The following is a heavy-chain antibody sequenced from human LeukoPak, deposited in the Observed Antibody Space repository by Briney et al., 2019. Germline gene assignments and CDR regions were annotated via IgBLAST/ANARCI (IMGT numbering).Heavy chain of an antibody. CDR1: GFTVSSNY. CDR2: IYSGGST. Sequence: GGSLRLSCAASGFTVSSNYMSWVRQAPGKGLEWVSVIYSGGSTYYADSVKGRFTISRDNSKNTLYLQMNSLRAEDTAVYYCAKDQTRLGYSSIRGQSTPYWYFDLWGRGTLVTVSS. CDR3: AKDQTRLGYSSIRGQSTPYWYFDL. V-gene: IGHV3-53*01. J-gene: IGHJ2*01. D-gene: IGHD6-13*01.